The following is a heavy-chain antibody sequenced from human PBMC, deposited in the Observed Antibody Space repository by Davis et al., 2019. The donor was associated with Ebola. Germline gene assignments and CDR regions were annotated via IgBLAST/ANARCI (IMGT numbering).Heavy chain of an antibody. V-gene: IGHV1-8*01. CDR2: MNPNSCNT. D-gene: IGHD5-18*01. Sequence: AASVKVSCKASGYTFTSYDINWVRQATGQGLEWMGWMNPNSCNTGYAQKFQGRVTMTRNTSISTAYMELSSLRSEDTAVYYCARRRGYSYGLSFGYWGQGTLVTVSS. CDR3: ARRRGYSYGLSFGY. CDR1: GYTFTSYD. J-gene: IGHJ4*02.